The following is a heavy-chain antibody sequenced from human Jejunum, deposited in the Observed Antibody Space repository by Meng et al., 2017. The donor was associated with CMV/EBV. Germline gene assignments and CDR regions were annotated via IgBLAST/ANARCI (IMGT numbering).Heavy chain of an antibody. D-gene: IGHD3-10*01. V-gene: IGHV3-23*01. J-gene: IGHJ6*02. Sequence: FPFNNYAMNWVRQAPGKGLQWVSAIGDSGDRTYYADSEKGRFTISRDNSKNTLYLQMNSLRAEDTAVYYCARGGVKVYYFNAMDVWGQGTPVTVSS. CDR2: IGDSGDRT. CDR3: ARGGVKVYYFNAMDV. CDR1: FPFNNYA.